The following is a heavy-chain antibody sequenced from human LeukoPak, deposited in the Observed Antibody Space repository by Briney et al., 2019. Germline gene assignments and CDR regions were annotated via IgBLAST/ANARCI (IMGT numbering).Heavy chain of an antibody. CDR1: GGSISSYY. V-gene: IGHV4-59*01. Sequence: SETLSLTCTVSGGSISSYYWSWIRQPPGKGLEWIGYIYYSGSTNYNPSLKSRVTISVDTSKNQFSLKLSSVTAADTAVYYCARGYYDILTGYYRDYWGQGTLVTVSS. J-gene: IGHJ4*02. CDR2: IYYSGST. CDR3: ARGYYDILTGYYRDY. D-gene: IGHD3-9*01.